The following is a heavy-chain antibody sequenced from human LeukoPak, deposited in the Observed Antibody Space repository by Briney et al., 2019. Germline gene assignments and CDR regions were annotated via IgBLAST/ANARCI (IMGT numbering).Heavy chain of an antibody. V-gene: IGHV3-48*04. CDR3: TRSMRFHIYNAFDI. CDR1: GFTYSSYS. Sequence: QPGGSLRLSCAASGFTYSSYSMSWVRQAPGKGLEWVSFISRDGGTIDYADSVKGRFTISRDNAKNSLYLQMNSLRAEDTAVYYCTRSMRFHIYNAFDIWGQGTMVTVSS. CDR2: ISRDGGTI. J-gene: IGHJ3*02. D-gene: IGHD2-2*01.